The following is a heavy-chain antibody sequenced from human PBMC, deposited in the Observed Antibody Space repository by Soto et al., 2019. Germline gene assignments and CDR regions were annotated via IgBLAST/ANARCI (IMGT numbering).Heavy chain of an antibody. V-gene: IGHV1-8*01. CDR1: GYTFTSYD. Sequence: QVQLVQSGTEVKKPGASVKVSCKASGYTFTSYDINWVRQATGQGLEWMGWMNPNSGNTGYAQKFQGRVTMTRNTSISTAYMELSSLRSEDTAVYYCARWPDGYYYYGMDVWGQGTTVTVSS. CDR2: MNPNSGNT. CDR3: ARWPDGYYYYGMDV. J-gene: IGHJ6*02.